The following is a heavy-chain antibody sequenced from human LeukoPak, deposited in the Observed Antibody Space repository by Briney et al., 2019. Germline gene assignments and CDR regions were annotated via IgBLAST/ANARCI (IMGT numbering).Heavy chain of an antibody. J-gene: IGHJ4*02. CDR2: IGGGASTI. Sequence: GGSLRLSCVASGFTFSGFSINWVRQAPGKGLEWISFIGGGASTIYYADSVKGRFTISRDNAKSSLYLQMNSLGVEDTAVYYCKSGGAAPGNFDYWGQGALVTVSS. D-gene: IGHD6-13*01. CDR3: KSGGAAPGNFDY. V-gene: IGHV3-48*04. CDR1: GFTFSGFS.